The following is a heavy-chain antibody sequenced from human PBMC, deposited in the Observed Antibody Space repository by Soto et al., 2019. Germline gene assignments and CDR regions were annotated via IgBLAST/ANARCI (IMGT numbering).Heavy chain of an antibody. Sequence: EVQLLESGGGLVQPGGSLRLSCAASGFTFSSYAMSWVRQAPGKGLEWVSAISGSGGSTYYADSVKGRFTISRDNSKNTLYLQMNSLGAEDTAVYYCAKIVIVVVPAAGKGDSDWGQGTLVTVSS. D-gene: IGHD2-2*01. CDR2: ISGSGGST. CDR1: GFTFSSYA. V-gene: IGHV3-23*01. J-gene: IGHJ4*02. CDR3: AKIVIVVVPAAGKGDSD.